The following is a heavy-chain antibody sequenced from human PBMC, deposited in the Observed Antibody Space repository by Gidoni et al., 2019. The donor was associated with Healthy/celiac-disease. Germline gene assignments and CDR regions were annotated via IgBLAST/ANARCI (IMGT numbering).Heavy chain of an antibody. V-gene: IGHV4-39*01. D-gene: IGHD1-1*01. CDR1: GGSISSSSYY. CDR3: ASTTPQAYYYDYGMDV. CDR2: IYYSGST. Sequence: QLQLQESGPGLVKPSETLSRTCTVSGGSISSSSYYWCWIRPPPGKGLEWIGSIYYSGSTYYNPSLKSRVTISVDTAKTQFSLKLSTVTAADTAVYYCASTTPQAYYYDYGMDVWGQGTTVTVSS. J-gene: IGHJ6*02.